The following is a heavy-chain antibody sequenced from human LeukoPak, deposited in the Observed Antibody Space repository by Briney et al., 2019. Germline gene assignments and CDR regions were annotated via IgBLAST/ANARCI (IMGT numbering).Heavy chain of an antibody. Sequence: GASVKVSCKXSGYTFTSYDINWVRQATGQGLEWMGWMNPNRGNTGYSQKFQGRVTMTRNTSISTAYMELSSLRSEDTAVYYCARAGLRLRGTAMYGYWGQGTLVTVSS. CDR1: GYTFTSYD. V-gene: IGHV1-8*01. D-gene: IGHD5-18*01. J-gene: IGHJ4*02. CDR3: ARAGLRLRGTAMYGY. CDR2: MNPNRGNT.